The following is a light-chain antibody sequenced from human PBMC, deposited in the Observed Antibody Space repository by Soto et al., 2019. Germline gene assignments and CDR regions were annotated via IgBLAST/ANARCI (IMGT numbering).Light chain of an antibody. Sequence: EVVMSQSPATLSVSAGEIATLSSIDSQSVSSNLAGYQQKPGQPPRLLIYGASTRATGIPARFSGSESGTEFTLTISSLQSEDFAVYYCQQYNNWPSPFGQGTKVDI. J-gene: IGKJ1*01. CDR2: GAS. CDR1: QSVSSN. CDR3: QQYNNWPSP. V-gene: IGKV3-15*01.